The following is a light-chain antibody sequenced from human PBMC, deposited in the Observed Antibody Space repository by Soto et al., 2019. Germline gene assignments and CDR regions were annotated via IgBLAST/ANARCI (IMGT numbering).Light chain of an antibody. J-gene: IGKJ1*01. V-gene: IGKV3D-15*01. CDR2: AAS. CDR1: QSVSSSY. CDR3: QEYNNWPSWT. Sequence: TQSPPTLELTPGERATLSRRAIQSVSSSYLVWHQQKPGQAPRLLIYAASRRATGIPDRFSGSGSGTEFTLTISSLQSADFAVYYCQEYNNWPSWTFGQGTKVDIK.